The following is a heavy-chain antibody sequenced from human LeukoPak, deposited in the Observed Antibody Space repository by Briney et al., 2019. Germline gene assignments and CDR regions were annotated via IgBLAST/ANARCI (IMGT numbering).Heavy chain of an antibody. V-gene: IGHV3-53*01. CDR2: IYSGGST. CDR1: GFTVSSNY. J-gene: IGHJ3*02. Sequence: GGSLRLSCAASGFTVSSNYMSWVRQAPGKGLEWVSVIYSGGSTYYADSVKGRFTISRDNSKNTLYLQMNSLRAEDTAVYYCAREARGGYSYGYSGLGDAFDIWGQGTMVTVSS. D-gene: IGHD5-18*01. CDR3: AREARGGYSYGYSGLGDAFDI.